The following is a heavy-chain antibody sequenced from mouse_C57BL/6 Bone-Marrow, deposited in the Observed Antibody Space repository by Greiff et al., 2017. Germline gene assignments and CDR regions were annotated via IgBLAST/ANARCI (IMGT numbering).Heavy chain of an antibody. CDR2: IDPSDSYT. CDR1: GYTFTSYW. J-gene: IGHJ2*01. V-gene: IGHV1-69*01. CDR3: ARGGFPYYFDY. Sequence: QVQLKQPGAELVMPGASVKLSCKASGYTFTSYWMHWVKQRPGQGLEWIGEIDPSDSYTNYTQKFKGKSTLTVDKSSSTAYMQLSSLTSEDSAVYDCARGGFPYYFDYWGQGTTLTVFS.